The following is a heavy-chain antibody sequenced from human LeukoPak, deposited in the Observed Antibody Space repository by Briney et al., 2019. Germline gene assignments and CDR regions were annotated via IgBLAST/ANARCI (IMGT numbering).Heavy chain of an antibody. CDR1: GFNFNNYD. CDR2: FGSAGDT. CDR3: AKGQGSWYSGAFDI. J-gene: IGHJ3*02. D-gene: IGHD6-13*01. V-gene: IGHV3-13*01. Sequence: GGSLRLSCAASGFNFNNYDMHWVRQAPGKGLEWVSAFGSAGDTYYPDSVKGRFTISRDNAKNSLYLQMNSLRAEDMALYYCAKGQGSWYSGAFDIWGQGTMVTVSS.